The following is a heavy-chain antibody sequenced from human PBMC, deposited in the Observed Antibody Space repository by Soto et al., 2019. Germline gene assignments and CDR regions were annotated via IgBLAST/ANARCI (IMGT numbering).Heavy chain of an antibody. CDR2: INPSGGST. Sequence: SVKVSCKASGYTFTSYYMHWVLQAPGQGLEWMGIINPSGGSTSYAQKFQGRVTMTRDTSTSTVYMELSSLRSEDTAVYYCARDRAMGATVYYFDYWGQGTLVTVSS. V-gene: IGHV1-46*01. J-gene: IGHJ4*02. CDR1: GYTFTSYY. CDR3: ARDRAMGATVYYFDY. D-gene: IGHD1-26*01.